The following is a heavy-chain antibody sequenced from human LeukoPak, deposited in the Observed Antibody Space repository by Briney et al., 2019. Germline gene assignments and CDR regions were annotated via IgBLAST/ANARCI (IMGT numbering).Heavy chain of an antibody. CDR2: ISGGDGTP. CDR3: AKDSAKKYDDY. D-gene: IGHD2/OR15-2a*01. CDR1: GFTFSNYA. J-gene: IGHJ4*02. Sequence: GGSLRLSCAASGFTFSNYAMSWVRQAPGKGLEWVSGISGGDGTPYYADSVKGRFTISRDNSKNTLYLQMNGLRAEDTAVYYCAKDSAKKYDDYWGQGTLVTVSS. V-gene: IGHV3-23*01.